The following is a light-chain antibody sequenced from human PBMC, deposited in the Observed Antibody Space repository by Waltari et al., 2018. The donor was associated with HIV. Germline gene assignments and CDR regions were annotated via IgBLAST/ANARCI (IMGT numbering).Light chain of an antibody. V-gene: IGLV1-47*01. J-gene: IGLJ3*02. CDR3: AAWDDSLSNWV. CDR2: RNN. CDR1: RSTIGSHV. Sequence: QSALTQPPSASGPPGQRVTISCSGTRSTIGSHVVNWYKVLPKTAPKLLIYRNNQRPSGFPDRFSGSKSGTSASLAISGLRSEDEADYYCAAWDDSLSNWVFGGGTKLTVL.